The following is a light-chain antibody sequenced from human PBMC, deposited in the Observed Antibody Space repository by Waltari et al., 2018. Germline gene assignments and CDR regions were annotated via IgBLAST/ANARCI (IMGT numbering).Light chain of an antibody. Sequence: QQPHKGPGYLMKVSSDGSHSRGDEIPDRCSGSSSWAERYLTISSLQSEDEADYYCQTGGHGTWVFGGGTKLTVL. CDR2: VSSDGSH. CDR3: QTGGHGTWV. V-gene: IGLV4-69*01. J-gene: IGLJ3*02.